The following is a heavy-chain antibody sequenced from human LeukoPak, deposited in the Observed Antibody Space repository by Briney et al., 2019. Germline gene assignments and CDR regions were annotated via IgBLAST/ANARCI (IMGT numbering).Heavy chain of an antibody. J-gene: IGHJ3*02. CDR3: ARDATDSSGYYGLDAFDI. V-gene: IGHV3-21*01. CDR2: ISSSSSYI. Sequence: GSLRLSCAASGFTFSSYSMNWVRQAPGKGLEWVPSISSSSSYIYYADSVKGRFTISRDNAKNSLYLQMNSLRAEDTAVYYCARDATDSSGYYGLDAFDIWGQGTMVTVSS. CDR1: GFTFSSYS. D-gene: IGHD3-22*01.